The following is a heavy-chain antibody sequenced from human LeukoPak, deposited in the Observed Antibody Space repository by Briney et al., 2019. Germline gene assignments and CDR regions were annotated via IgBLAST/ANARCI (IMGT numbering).Heavy chain of an antibody. J-gene: IGHJ3*02. Sequence: PGGSLRLSCAASGFTFSSYAMSWVRQAPGKGLEWVSAISGSGGSTYYADSVKGRFTISRDNSKNTLYLQMNSLRAEDTAVYYCAKARGYDILTGYLDAFDIWGQGTMVTVSS. D-gene: IGHD3-9*01. CDR3: AKARGYDILTGYLDAFDI. V-gene: IGHV3-23*01. CDR2: ISGSGGST. CDR1: GFTFSSYA.